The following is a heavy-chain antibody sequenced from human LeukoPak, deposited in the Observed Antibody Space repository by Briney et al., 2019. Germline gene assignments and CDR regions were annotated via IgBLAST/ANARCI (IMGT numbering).Heavy chain of an antibody. D-gene: IGHD3-10*01. CDR3: ASFVGGSGSRDY. J-gene: IGHJ4*02. V-gene: IGHV3-21*01. CDR1: GFTFSSYS. CDR2: ISSSSSYI. Sequence: GGSLRLSCAASGFTFSSYSMNWVRQAPGKGLEWVSSISSSSSYIYYADSVKGRFTISRDNAKNSLYLQMNSLRAEDTAVYYCASFVGGSGSRDYWGQGTMVTVSS.